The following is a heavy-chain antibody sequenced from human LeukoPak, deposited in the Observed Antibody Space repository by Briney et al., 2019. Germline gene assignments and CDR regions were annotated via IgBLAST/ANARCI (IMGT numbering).Heavy chain of an antibody. Sequence: ASVKVSCKASGGTFSSYAISWVRQAPGQGLEWMGRIIPILGIANYAQKFQGRVTITADKSTSTAYMELSSLRSEDTAVYYCLMYYYDGSVDYWGQGTLVTVSS. J-gene: IGHJ4*02. CDR1: GGTFSSYA. V-gene: IGHV1-69*04. CDR3: LMYYYDGSVDY. CDR2: IIPILGIA. D-gene: IGHD3-22*01.